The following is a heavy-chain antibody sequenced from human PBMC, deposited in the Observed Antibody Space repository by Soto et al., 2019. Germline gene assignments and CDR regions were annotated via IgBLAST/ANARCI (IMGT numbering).Heavy chain of an antibody. CDR2: SIPIFGTA. V-gene: IGHV1-69*13. Sequence: SVKVSCKASGGTFSSYAISWVRQAPGQGLEWMGGSIPIFGTANYAQKFQGRVTITADESTSTAYMELSSLRSEHTAVYYCVGPKSDGDNLNLSPGYNYYYGMDVWAQGTTVTASS. D-gene: IGHD6-13*01. CDR3: VGPKSDGDNLNLSPGYNYYYGMDV. J-gene: IGHJ6*02. CDR1: GGTFSSYA.